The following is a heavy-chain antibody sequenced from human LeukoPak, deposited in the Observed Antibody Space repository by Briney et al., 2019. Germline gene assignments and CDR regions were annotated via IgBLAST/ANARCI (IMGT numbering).Heavy chain of an antibody. D-gene: IGHD2-21*02. Sequence: GGSLRLSCAASGFTFSYYSMNWVRQAPGKGLEWVAVISYDGSNKYYADSVKGRFTISRDNSKNTLYLQMHSLRAEDTAVYYCAKGVASCGGDCYSSNWGQGTRVTVSS. J-gene: IGHJ4*02. CDR1: GFTFSYYS. V-gene: IGHV3-30*18. CDR2: ISYDGSNK. CDR3: AKGVASCGGDCYSSN.